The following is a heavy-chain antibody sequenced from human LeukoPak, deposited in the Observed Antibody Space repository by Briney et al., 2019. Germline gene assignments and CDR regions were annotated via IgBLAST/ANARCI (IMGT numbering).Heavy chain of an antibody. CDR3: ARDGSSSSSGYYYYYMDV. D-gene: IGHD6-6*01. V-gene: IGHV1-2*06. J-gene: IGHJ6*03. Sequence: ASVKVSCKASGYTFTRYYMHWVRQAPGQGLEWMGRINPNSGGTNYAPKFPGRVTITRDTSISTAYMELSRLRSDDTAVYYCARDGSSSSSGYYYYYMDVWGKGTTVTVSS. CDR2: INPNSGGT. CDR1: GYTFTRYY.